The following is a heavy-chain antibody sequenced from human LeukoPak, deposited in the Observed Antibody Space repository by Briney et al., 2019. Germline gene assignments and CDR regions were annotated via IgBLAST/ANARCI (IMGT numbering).Heavy chain of an antibody. D-gene: IGHD1-26*01. CDR3: AKNTVGDNRPNWFDP. Sequence: GGSLRLSCAASGXTFSSYAMSWVRQPPGKGLEWVSAISGSGGSTYYADSVKGRFTISRDNSKNTLYLQMNSLRAEDTAVYYCAKNTVGDNRPNWFDPWGQGTLVTVSS. CDR2: ISGSGGST. J-gene: IGHJ5*02. CDR1: GXTFSSYA. V-gene: IGHV3-23*01.